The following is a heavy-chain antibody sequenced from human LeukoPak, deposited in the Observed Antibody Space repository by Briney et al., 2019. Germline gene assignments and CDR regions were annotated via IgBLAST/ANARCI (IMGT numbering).Heavy chain of an antibody. J-gene: IGHJ6*03. V-gene: IGHV3-7*01. D-gene: IGHD2-15*01. CDR3: ARGGRKSRGVDIVRKKETGYYYYMDV. Sequence: PGGSLRLSCAASGFTFSSYWMSWVRQAPGKGLVWVVNIKQDGSEKYYVDSVKGRLTISRDNAKNSLYLQMNSLRAEDTAVYYCARGGRKSRGVDIVRKKETGYYYYMDVWGKGTTVTVSS. CDR1: GFTFSSYW. CDR2: IKQDGSEK.